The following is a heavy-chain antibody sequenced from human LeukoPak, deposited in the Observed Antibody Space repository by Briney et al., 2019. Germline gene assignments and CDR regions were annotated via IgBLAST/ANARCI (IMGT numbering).Heavy chain of an antibody. CDR3: ASSYYDFWSGHYYFDY. J-gene: IGHJ4*02. D-gene: IGHD3-3*01. CDR1: GGSISSYY. CDR2: IYYSGST. Sequence: PSETLSLTCTVSGGSISSYYCSWIRQPPGKGLEWIGYIYYSGSTNYNPSLKSRVTISVDTSKNQFSLKLSSVTAADTAVYYCASSYYDFWSGHYYFDYWGQGNLVTVSS. V-gene: IGHV4-59*01.